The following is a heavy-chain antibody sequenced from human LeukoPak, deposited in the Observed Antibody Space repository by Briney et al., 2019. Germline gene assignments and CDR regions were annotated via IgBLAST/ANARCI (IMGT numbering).Heavy chain of an antibody. CDR2: IYYSGST. V-gene: IGHV4-61*08. Sequence: SETLSLTCTVSGGSISSGGYYWSWIRQHPGKGLEWIGYIYYSGSTNYNPSLKSRVTISVDTSKDQFSLKLTSVTAADTAVYYCARVGSGYSYASYGMDVWGQGTTVTVSS. J-gene: IGHJ6*02. CDR1: GGSISSGGYY. D-gene: IGHD5-18*01. CDR3: ARVGSGYSYASYGMDV.